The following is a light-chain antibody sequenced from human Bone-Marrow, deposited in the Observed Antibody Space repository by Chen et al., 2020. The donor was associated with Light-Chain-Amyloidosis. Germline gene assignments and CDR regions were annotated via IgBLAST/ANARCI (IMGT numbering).Light chain of an antibody. Sequence: IVLTQSPDSLTVSLGERATIKCESSQSVLFTSNNKNYLAWYQQRPGQPPKLLISWASTRESGVPDRFSGSGSGTHFTLNIRRLRAEDVAVYYCQQYYISPLTFGGGTKVEV. CDR2: WAS. V-gene: IGKV4-1*01. CDR3: QQYYISPLT. J-gene: IGKJ4*01. CDR1: QSVLFTSNNKNY.